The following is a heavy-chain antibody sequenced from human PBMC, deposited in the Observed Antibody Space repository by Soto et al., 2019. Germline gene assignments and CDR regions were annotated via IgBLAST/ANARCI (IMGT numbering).Heavy chain of an antibody. V-gene: IGHV3-21*01. CDR2: ISSSSSYI. CDR3: ARDSYDFWSGYYNWFDP. J-gene: IGHJ5*02. D-gene: IGHD3-3*01. CDR1: GFTFSGYS. Sequence: GGSLRLSCAASGFTFSGYSMNWVRQAPGKGLEWVSSISSSSSYIYYADSVKGRFTISRDNAKNSLYLQMNSLRAEDTAVYYCARDSYDFWSGYYNWFDPWGQGTLVTVPQ.